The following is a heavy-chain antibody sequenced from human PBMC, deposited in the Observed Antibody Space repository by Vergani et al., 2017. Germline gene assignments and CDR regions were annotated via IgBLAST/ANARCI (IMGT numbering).Heavy chain of an antibody. CDR1: GYTFTSYY. V-gene: IGHV1-46*01. J-gene: IGHJ6*03. CDR3: ASVPGGGDVWSGYYDYYYYYMDV. D-gene: IGHD3-3*01. CDR2: INPSGGST. Sequence: QVQLVRSGAAVKKPGASVKVSCKASGYTFTSYYMHWVRQAPGQGLEWMGIINPSGGSTSYAQKFQGRVTMTRDTSTSTVYMELSSLRSEDTAVYYCASVPGGGDVWSGYYDYYYYYMDVWGKGTTVTVSS.